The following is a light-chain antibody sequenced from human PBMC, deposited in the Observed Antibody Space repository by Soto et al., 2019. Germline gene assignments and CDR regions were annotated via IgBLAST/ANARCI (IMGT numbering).Light chain of an antibody. CDR3: QQYGSSPRT. CDR1: QSVSSSF. Sequence: EIVLTQSPGTLSLSPRERATLSCRATQSVSSSFLAWYQQKPGQAPRLLIYGASTRATGIPARFSGSGSGTDFTLTISRLEPEDFAVYYCQQYGSSPRTFGQGTKVDIK. CDR2: GAS. J-gene: IGKJ1*01. V-gene: IGKV3-20*01.